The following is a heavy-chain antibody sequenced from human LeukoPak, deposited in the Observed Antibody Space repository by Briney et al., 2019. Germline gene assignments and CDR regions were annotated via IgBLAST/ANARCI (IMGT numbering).Heavy chain of an antibody. CDR1: GGSISSYY. D-gene: IGHD3-9*01. CDR2: IYYSGNT. J-gene: IGHJ5*02. Sequence: SETLSLTCTVSGGSISSYYWSWIRQPPGKGLEWIGYIYYSGNTNYNPSLKSRVTISVDTSKNQFSLKLNSVTAADTAVYYCARGPYYDILTGYYPTPPWFDPWGQGTLVTVSS. V-gene: IGHV4-59*08. CDR3: ARGPYYDILTGYYPTPPWFDP.